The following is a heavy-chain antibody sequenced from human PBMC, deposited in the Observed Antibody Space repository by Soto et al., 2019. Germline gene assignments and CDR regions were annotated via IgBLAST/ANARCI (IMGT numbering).Heavy chain of an antibody. J-gene: IGHJ4*02. D-gene: IGHD6-19*01. CDR2: ILYSGGT. Sequence: SETLSLICAVSTGSIDTVTWWSWVRQPPGKGLEWIGDILYSGGTNYNPSLKSRVTISVDTSKNQFSLNLSSVTAADTAVYYCARAVGDPLYYLDYWGQGTLVTVSS. CDR3: ARAVGDPLYYLDY. CDR1: TGSIDTVTW. V-gene: IGHV4-4*02.